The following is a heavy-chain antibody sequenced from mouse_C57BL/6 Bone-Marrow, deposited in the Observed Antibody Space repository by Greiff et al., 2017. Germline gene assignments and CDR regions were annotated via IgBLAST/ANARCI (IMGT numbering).Heavy chain of an antibody. CDR3: ARTATVVADD. V-gene: IGHV1-4*01. CDR1: GYTFTSYT. Sequence: VQLQQSGAELARPGASVKMSCKASGYTFTSYTMHWVKQRPGQGLEWIGYINPTSGYTKYNQKFKDQATLTADKSSSTAYMQLSSLTSEDSAVYYCARTATVVADDWGQGTTLTVSS. D-gene: IGHD1-1*01. CDR2: INPTSGYT. J-gene: IGHJ2*01.